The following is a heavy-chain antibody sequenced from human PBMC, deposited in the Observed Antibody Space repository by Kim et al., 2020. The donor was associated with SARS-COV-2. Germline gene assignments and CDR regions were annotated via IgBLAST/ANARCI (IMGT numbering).Heavy chain of an antibody. V-gene: IGHV4-39*01. D-gene: IGHD7-27*01. CDR3: ARPRIQVSGAGEF. J-gene: IGHJ4*02. Sequence: SETLSLTCSVSGGSINRSNYYWAWFRQPPGRGLEWIGSINYSGAIYTNPPLKTRVTISVYNSKNQFSLRLYSVTAADTAVYCCARPRIQVSGAGEFWGQGTRITIPT. CDR2: INYSGAI. CDR1: GGSINRSNYY.